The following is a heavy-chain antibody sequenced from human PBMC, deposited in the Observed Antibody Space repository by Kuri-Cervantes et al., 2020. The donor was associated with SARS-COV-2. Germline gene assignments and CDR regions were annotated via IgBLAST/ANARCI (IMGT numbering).Heavy chain of an antibody. V-gene: IGHV4-59*08. CDR1: GDSLNSHY. D-gene: IGHD6-25*01. CDR2: IYYGGNT. Sequence: SETLSLTCSVSGDSLNSHYWSWIRQPPGKGLEWIGYIYYGGNTKYNPSLKTRVTISVDTSKNQFSLKLSSVTAADTAVYYCASESSVQRLFDYWGQGTPVTVSS. CDR3: ASESSVQRLFDY. J-gene: IGHJ4*02.